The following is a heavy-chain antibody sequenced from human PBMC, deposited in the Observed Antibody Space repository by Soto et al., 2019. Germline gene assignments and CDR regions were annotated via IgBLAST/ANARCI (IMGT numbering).Heavy chain of an antibody. CDR3: ARGDCVGGTRYSLAGSFYYYMDV. CDR1: GFTFSNYW. V-gene: IGHV3-74*01. J-gene: IGHJ6*03. Sequence: EVQLVESGGGLVQPGGSVRLSCVASGFTFSNYWMYWVRQAPGEGLVWVSRINNDGSVSSYADSVKGRLTISRDNVKNTLYLQMDSLRAEATAVYYCARGDCVGGTRYSLAGSFYYYMDVWGKGTTVTVFS. D-gene: IGHD2-15*01. CDR2: INNDGSVS.